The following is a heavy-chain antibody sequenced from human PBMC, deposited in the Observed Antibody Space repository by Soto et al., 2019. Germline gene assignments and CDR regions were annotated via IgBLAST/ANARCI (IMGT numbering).Heavy chain of an antibody. CDR3: ARVQTPFWSGYYGMDV. V-gene: IGHV1-69*13. CDR2: IIPIFGTA. D-gene: IGHD3-3*01. CDR1: GGTFSSYA. Sequence: GASVKVSCKASGGTFSSYAISWVRQAPGQGLEWMGGIIPIFGTANYAQKFQGRVTITADESTSTAYMELSSLRSEDTAVYYCARVQTPFWSGYYGMDVWGQGTTVTVSS. J-gene: IGHJ6*02.